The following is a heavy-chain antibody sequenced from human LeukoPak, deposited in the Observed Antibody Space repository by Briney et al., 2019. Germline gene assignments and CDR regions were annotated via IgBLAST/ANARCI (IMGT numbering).Heavy chain of an antibody. CDR2: IIPNTGGT. D-gene: IGHD3-10*01. CDR1: GYTFTDHY. V-gene: IGHV1-2*02. CDR3: ARGGYGLGSGGY. Sequence: ASVKVSCKASGYTFTDHYIHWVRRAPGQGLEWMGWIIPNTGGTSFAQKSQGRVTMTRDTSISTAYLELSSLTPDATAVYYCARGGYGLGSGGYWGQGTLVTVSS. J-gene: IGHJ4*02.